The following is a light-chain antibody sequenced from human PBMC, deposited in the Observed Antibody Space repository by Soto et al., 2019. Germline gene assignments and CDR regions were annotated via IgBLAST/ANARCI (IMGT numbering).Light chain of an antibody. CDR2: WGS. V-gene: IGKV2-28*01. J-gene: IGKJ4*01. CDR3: MQALQLPRT. Sequence: DIVVTQSPLSLPATPGESASISCRSSQSLLQSDGNTFLDWFLQKPGQSPQLLIYWGSNRASGVPDRFSGSGSGTVFTLKISRVEAGDVGVYYCMQALQLPRTFGGGTKVEIK. CDR1: QSLLQSDGNTF.